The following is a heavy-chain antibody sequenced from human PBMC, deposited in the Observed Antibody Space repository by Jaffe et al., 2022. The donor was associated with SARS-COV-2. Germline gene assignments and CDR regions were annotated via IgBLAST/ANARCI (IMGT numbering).Heavy chain of an antibody. Sequence: EGQLVESGGGLIKPGGSLRLSCAASGFTFSHAWMNWVRQAPGKGLEWIGRIKSETEGGAIDYAAPVKGRFTISRDDSTNTLYLQMNNLRMDDTAVYYCTTVGGVRWYRVDYWGQGSLVTVSS. D-gene: IGHD6-13*01. CDR1: GFTFSHAW. J-gene: IGHJ4*02. V-gene: IGHV3-15*01. CDR3: TTVGGVRWYRVDY. CDR2: IKSETEGGAI.